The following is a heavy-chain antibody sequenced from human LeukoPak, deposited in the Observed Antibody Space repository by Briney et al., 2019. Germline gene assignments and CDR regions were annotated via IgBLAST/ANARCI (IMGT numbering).Heavy chain of an antibody. J-gene: IGHJ6*02. Sequence: GGSLRLSCAASGFTFSSYGMHWVRQAPGKGLEWVAVISYDGSNKYYADSVKGRFTISRDNSKNTLYLQMNSLRAEDTAVYYCAKGAPDIVVVVAATPFDGMDVWGQGTTVTVSS. D-gene: IGHD2-15*01. CDR2: ISYDGSNK. V-gene: IGHV3-30*18. CDR3: AKGAPDIVVVVAATPFDGMDV. CDR1: GFTFSSYG.